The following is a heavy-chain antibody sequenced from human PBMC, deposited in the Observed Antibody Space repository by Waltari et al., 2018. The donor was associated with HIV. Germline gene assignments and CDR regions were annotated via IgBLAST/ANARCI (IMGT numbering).Heavy chain of an antibody. CDR2: TITKANSYAT. CDR3: TRLVAAVAGTGY. Sequence: EVQLVESGGGLVQPGGSLKLSCAASGFTFSGPTMHWVRQASGKGLEWVGRTITKANSYATAYAASVKGRFIISRDDSKNTAYLQMNNLKTEDTAAYYCTRLVAAVAGTGYWGQGTLVTVSS. V-gene: IGHV3-73*01. D-gene: IGHD6-19*01. CDR1: GFTFSGPT. J-gene: IGHJ4*02.